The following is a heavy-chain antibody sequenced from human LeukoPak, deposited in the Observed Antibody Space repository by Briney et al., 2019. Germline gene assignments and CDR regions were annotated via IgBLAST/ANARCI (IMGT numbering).Heavy chain of an antibody. D-gene: IGHD6-19*01. CDR2: IYTSGST. J-gene: IGHJ5*02. Sequence: SETLSLTCTVSGGSISSYYWSWIRQPAGKGLEWIGRIYTSGSTNYNPSLKSRVTMSVDTSKNQFSLKLSSVTAADTAVYYWARDRGAVAGNNWFDPWGQGTLVTVSS. CDR1: GGSISSYY. V-gene: IGHV4-4*07. CDR3: ARDRGAVAGNNWFDP.